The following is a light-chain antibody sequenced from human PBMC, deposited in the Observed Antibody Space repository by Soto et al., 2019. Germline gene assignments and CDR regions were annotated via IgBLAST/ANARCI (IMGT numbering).Light chain of an antibody. Sequence: DIQMTQSPSSLSASVGDIVTITCRASQSISSYLNWYQQKPGKAPKLLIYAASSLQSGVPTRLSGSGSGTDFTLTISSLQPEDFATYYCQQSYSTSWTFGQGTKVEI. CDR3: QQSYSTSWT. CDR1: QSISSY. CDR2: AAS. V-gene: IGKV1-39*01. J-gene: IGKJ1*01.